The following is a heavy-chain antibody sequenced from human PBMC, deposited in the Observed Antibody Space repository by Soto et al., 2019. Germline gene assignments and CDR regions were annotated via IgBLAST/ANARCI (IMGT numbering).Heavy chain of an antibody. CDR3: ARQIRAAYYDFWSGYPKDYYFDY. CDR2: IYYSGST. J-gene: IGHJ4*02. CDR1: GGSISSSSYY. Sequence: SETLSLTCTVSGGSISSSSYYWGWIRQPPGKGLEWIGSIYYSGSTYYNPSLKSRVTISVDTSKNQFSLKLSSVTAADTAVYYCARQIRAAYYDFWSGYPKDYYFDYWGQGTLVTVSS. D-gene: IGHD3-3*01. V-gene: IGHV4-39*01.